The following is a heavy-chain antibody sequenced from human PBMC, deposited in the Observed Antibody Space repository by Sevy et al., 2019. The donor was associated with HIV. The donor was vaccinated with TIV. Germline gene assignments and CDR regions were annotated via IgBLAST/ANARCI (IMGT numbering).Heavy chain of an antibody. Sequence: ASVKVASKVSGYTLIEFSMHWVRQAPGKGLEWMGGFDPEDGETIYAQRFQGRVTMTEDTSTDTAYMELSSLRSEDTAVYYCATGLPGEYVDCSSCYSDYFAYWGQGTLVTVSS. D-gene: IGHD2-15*01. CDR2: FDPEDGET. CDR3: ATGLPGEYVDCSSCYSDYFAY. V-gene: IGHV1-24*01. J-gene: IGHJ4*02. CDR1: GYTLIEFS.